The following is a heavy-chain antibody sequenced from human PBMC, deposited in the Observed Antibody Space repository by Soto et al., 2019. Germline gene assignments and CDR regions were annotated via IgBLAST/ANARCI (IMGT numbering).Heavy chain of an antibody. CDR2: IYYSGST. V-gene: IGHV4-59*01. CDR3: ARTEGPYYDSSGYYNY. Sequence: SETLSLTCTVSGGSISSYYWSRIRQPPGKGLEWIGYIYYSGSTNYNPSLKSRVTISVDTSKNQFSLKLSSVTAADTAVYYCARTEGPYYDSSGYYNYWGQGTLVTVSS. D-gene: IGHD3-22*01. CDR1: GGSISSYY. J-gene: IGHJ4*02.